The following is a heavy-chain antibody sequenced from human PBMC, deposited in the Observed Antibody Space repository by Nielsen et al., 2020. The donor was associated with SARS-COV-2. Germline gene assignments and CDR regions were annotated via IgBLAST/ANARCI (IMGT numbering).Heavy chain of an antibody. J-gene: IGHJ4*02. D-gene: IGHD5-18*01. V-gene: IGHV3-74*01. CDR3: ARVGGYSYGYPY. CDR2: INSDGSST. Sequence: GGSLRLSCAASGFTFSSYWMHWVRQAPGKGLVWVSRINSDGSSTSYADSVKGRFTISRDNAKNTLYLQMNSLRVEDTAVYYCARVGGYSYGYPYWGQGTLVTVSS. CDR1: GFTFSSYW.